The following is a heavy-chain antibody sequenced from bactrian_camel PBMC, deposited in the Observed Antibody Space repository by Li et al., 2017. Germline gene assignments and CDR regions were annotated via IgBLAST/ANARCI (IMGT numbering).Heavy chain of an antibody. CDR2: VIIGVDGVETDGST. J-gene: IGHJ4*01. D-gene: IGHD3*01. CDR3: ACDPEWTGCGADSSRYNY. V-gene: IGHV3S31*01. Sequence: VQLVESGGGSVQPGGSLRLSCAASGLSYGTWSMAWFRQAPGKEREGVAAVIIGVDGVETDGSTAYADSVKGRFTISRANALNTLYLQMNSLKPEDTAMYYCACDPEWTGCGADSSRYNYLGQGTQVTVS. CDR1: GLSYGTWS.